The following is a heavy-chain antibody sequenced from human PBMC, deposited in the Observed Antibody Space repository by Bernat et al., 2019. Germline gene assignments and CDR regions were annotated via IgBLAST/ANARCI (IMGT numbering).Heavy chain of an antibody. D-gene: IGHD2-21*01. CDR3: AKDKVGSPPYYSLDY. CDR1: GLSFDDYG. V-gene: IGHV3-9*01. Sequence: EVQLVESGGGLVQPGRSLRLSCEASGLSFDDYGMHWVRQAPGKGLEWVSSISWTSGSIGYGESVQGRFTVSRDNAKNSLFLQMNSLRPEDSALYYCAKDKVGSPPYYSLDYWGRGTLVTVSS. J-gene: IGHJ4*02. CDR2: ISWTSGSI.